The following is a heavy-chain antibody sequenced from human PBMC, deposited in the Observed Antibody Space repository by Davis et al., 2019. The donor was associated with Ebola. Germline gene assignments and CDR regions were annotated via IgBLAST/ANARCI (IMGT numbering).Heavy chain of an antibody. Sequence: SVKVSCKASGGTFSSYAISWVRQAPGQGLEWMGGIIPIFGTANYAQKFQGRVTITADESTSTAYMELSSLRSEDTAVYYCARGMPSPTTFDYWGQGTLVTVSS. V-gene: IGHV1-69*13. D-gene: IGHD1-26*01. CDR1: GGTFSSYA. CDR2: IIPIFGTA. CDR3: ARGMPSPTTFDY. J-gene: IGHJ4*02.